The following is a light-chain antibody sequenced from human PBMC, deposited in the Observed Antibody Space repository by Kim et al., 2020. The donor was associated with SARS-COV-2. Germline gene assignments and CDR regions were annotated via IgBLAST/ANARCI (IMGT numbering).Light chain of an antibody. V-gene: IGKV1-17*01. CDR2: GAS. Sequence: ESVGDRITITCRASQDIRKDLGWYQQNPGRAPKRLIYGASSLQSGVPSSFSGSGSGTEFTLTISSVQPKDFATYFCLLHSTYPITFGQGTRLEIK. J-gene: IGKJ5*01. CDR1: QDIRKD. CDR3: LLHSTYPIT.